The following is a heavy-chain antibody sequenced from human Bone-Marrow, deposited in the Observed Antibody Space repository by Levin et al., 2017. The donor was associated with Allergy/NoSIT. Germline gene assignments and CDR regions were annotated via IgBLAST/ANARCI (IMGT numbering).Heavy chain of an antibody. V-gene: IGHV3-64D*06. D-gene: IGHD3-16*02. Sequence: PGGSLRLSCSASGFTFSANAMHWVRQAPGQGLEYVSGISSTGTNIYYADSVKGRFIISRDNSKNTLWLQMTSLRPEDTAVYHCVKDEKWSRELSTRYFDFWGQGTLVTVSS. CDR3: VKDEKWSRELSTRYFDF. CDR2: ISSTGTNI. CDR1: GFTFSANA. J-gene: IGHJ4*02.